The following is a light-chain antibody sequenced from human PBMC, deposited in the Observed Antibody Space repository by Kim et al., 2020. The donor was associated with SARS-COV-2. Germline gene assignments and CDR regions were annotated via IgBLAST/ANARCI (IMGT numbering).Light chain of an antibody. Sequence: RATINCKSSQGVLYSSNNKNYLAWYQQKPGQPPKLLISWASTRESGVPDRFSGSGSGADFTLTVSSLQAEDVAVYYCQQYYSTPYTFGQGTKLEIK. CDR2: WAS. CDR1: QGVLYSSNNKNY. V-gene: IGKV4-1*01. J-gene: IGKJ2*01. CDR3: QQYYSTPYT.